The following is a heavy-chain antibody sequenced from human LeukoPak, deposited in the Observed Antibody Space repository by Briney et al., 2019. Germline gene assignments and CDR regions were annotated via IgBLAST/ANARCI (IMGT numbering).Heavy chain of an antibody. Sequence: PGRSLRLSCAASGFTFDDYAMHWVRQAPGKGLEWVSGISWNSGSIGYADSVKGRFTISRDNSKNMLYLQLDSLRAEDTAVYYCAKNHERGRYDSFDMWTQGSWVTVSS. CDR2: ISWNSGSI. V-gene: IGHV3-9*01. CDR1: GFTFDDYA. D-gene: IGHD3-16*02. CDR3: AKNHERGRYDSFDM. J-gene: IGHJ3*02.